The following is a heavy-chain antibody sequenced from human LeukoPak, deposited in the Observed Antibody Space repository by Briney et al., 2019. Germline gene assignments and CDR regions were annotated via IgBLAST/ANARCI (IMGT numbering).Heavy chain of an antibody. V-gene: IGHV3-23*01. J-gene: IGHJ4*02. Sequence: PGGSLRLSCAASGFTFSTYAMTWVRQAPGKGLEWLSGISGSGASTYYADSVKGCFTISRDNSKNTLYLQMNSLRAEDTALYYCAKAIRQNRDLYDYWGQGTLVTVSS. CDR1: GFTFSTYA. CDR3: AKAIRQNRDLYDY. CDR2: ISGSGAST. D-gene: IGHD1-14*01.